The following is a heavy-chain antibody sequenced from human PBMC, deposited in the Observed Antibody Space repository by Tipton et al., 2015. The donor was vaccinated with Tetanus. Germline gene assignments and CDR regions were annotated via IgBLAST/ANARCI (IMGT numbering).Heavy chain of an antibody. Sequence: AASGFTFSNYWMHWVRQAPGKGLEWLAVSWYDGTDKYYADSVKGRFTISRDNSKNTLYLQMNSLRAEDTALYYCAREADCSGGSCFSGDFDTWGQGTQVTVSS. CDR2: SWYDGTDK. J-gene: IGHJ4*02. D-gene: IGHD2-15*01. CDR1: GFTFSNYW. V-gene: IGHV3-33*08. CDR3: AREADCSGGSCFSGDFDT.